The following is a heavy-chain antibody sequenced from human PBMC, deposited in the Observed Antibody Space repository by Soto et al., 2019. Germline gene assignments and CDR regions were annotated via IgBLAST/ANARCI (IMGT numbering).Heavy chain of an antibody. CDR1: GYTFTSYA. CDR3: ARVNYDFWSGLPHYYMDV. J-gene: IGHJ6*03. D-gene: IGHD3-3*01. V-gene: IGHV1-3*01. CDR2: INAGNGKT. Sequence: GASVKVSCKASGYTFTSYAMHWVRQAPGQRLEWMGWINAGNGKTKYSQKFQGRVTITADTSASTAYMELSSLRSEDTAVYYCARVNYDFWSGLPHYYMDVWGKGTTVT.